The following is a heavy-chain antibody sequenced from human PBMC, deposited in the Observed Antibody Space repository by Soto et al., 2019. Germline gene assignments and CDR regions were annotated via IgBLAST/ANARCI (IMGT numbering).Heavy chain of an antibody. D-gene: IGHD3-3*01. V-gene: IGHV6-1*01. CDR2: TYYRSKWYN. CDR1: GDSVSSNSAA. CDR3: GRVMGIFGVVGYYYYGMDV. J-gene: IGHJ6*02. Sequence: SQTLSLTCAISGDSVSSNSAAWNWIRQSPSRGLEWLGRTYYRSKWYNDYAVSVKSRITINPDTSKNQFSLQLNSVTPEDTAVYYCGRVMGIFGVVGYYYYGMDVWGQGTTVTVSS.